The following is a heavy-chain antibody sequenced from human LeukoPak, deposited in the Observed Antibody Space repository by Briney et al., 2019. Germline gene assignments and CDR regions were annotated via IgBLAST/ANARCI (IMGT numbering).Heavy chain of an antibody. CDR1: GFTFDDYA. Sequence: GGSLRLSCAASGFTFDDYAMHWVRQAPGKGLEWVSGISWNSGSIGYADSVKGRFTISRDNAKNSLYLQMNSLRAEDTAVYYCAKLPPPGIAVAGTPRRAFDIWGQGTMVTVSS. D-gene: IGHD6-19*01. CDR3: AKLPPPGIAVAGTPRRAFDI. V-gene: IGHV3-9*01. J-gene: IGHJ3*02. CDR2: ISWNSGSI.